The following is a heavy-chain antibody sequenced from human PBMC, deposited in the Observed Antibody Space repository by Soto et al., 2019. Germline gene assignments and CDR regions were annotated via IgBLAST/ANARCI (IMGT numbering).Heavy chain of an antibody. V-gene: IGHV2-26*01. CDR1: GFSLSNARMG. CDR3: ERPRRLGDFGAFDI. CDR2: IFSNDEK. Sequence: QVTLKESGPVLVKPTETLTLTCTVSGFSLSNARMGVRWIRQPPGKALEWLAHIFSNDEKSYSTFRTSRLPISKETSKSQVVLTMTHMDPVDTATYYCERPRRLGDFGAFDIWGQGTMVTVSS. J-gene: IGHJ3*02. D-gene: IGHD3-10*01.